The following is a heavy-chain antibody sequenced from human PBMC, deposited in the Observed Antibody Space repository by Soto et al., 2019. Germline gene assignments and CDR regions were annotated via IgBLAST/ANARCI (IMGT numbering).Heavy chain of an antibody. V-gene: IGHV3-30-3*01. Sequence: GGSLRLSCAASGFTFSSYAMHWVRQAPGKGLEWVAVISYDGSNKYYADSVKGRFTISRDNSKNTLYLQMNSLRAEDTAVYYCAREFGFGSSSFYYGMDVWGQGTTVTVSS. D-gene: IGHD6-6*01. CDR3: AREFGFGSSSFYYGMDV. CDR1: GFTFSSYA. J-gene: IGHJ6*02. CDR2: ISYDGSNK.